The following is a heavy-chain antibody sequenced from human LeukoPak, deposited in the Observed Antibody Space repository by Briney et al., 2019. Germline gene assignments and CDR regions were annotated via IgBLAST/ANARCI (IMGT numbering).Heavy chain of an antibody. D-gene: IGHD3-3*01. CDR2: IYTSGST. Sequence: SQTLSLTCTVSGGSISSGSYYWRWIRQPAGTGLEWIGRIYTSGSTNYNPSLKSRVTISVDTSKNQFSLKLSSVTAADTAVYYCARDVPYYDFWSGYPNWFDPWGQGTLVTVSS. J-gene: IGHJ5*02. CDR3: ARDVPYYDFWSGYPNWFDP. V-gene: IGHV4-61*02. CDR1: GGSISSGSYY.